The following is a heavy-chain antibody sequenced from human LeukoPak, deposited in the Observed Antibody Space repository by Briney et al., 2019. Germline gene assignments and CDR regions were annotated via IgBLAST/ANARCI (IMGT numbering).Heavy chain of an antibody. D-gene: IGHD3-22*01. V-gene: IGHV3-23*01. CDR3: AKFHVDEDSSGFGYYLDY. J-gene: IGHJ4*02. CDR1: GFAFSSYA. Sequence: PGGSLRLSCAASGFAFSSYAMSWVRQAPGKGLEWVSSISVSGGSPYYADSVQGRFTIFRDNAKNTLFLEMNSLRAEDTDIYYCAKFHVDEDSSGFGYYLDYWGQGTRVTVSS. CDR2: ISVSGGSP.